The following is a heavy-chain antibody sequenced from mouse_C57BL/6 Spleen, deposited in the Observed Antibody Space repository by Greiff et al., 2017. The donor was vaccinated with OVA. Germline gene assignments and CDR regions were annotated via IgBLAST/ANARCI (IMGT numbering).Heavy chain of an antibody. CDR1: GYAFSSSW. CDR3: AREGMAPFAY. V-gene: IGHV1-82*01. CDR2: IYPGDGDT. J-gene: IGHJ3*01. Sequence: VQLQQSGPELVKPGASVKISCKASGYAFSSSWMNWVKQRPGKGLEWIGRIYPGDGDTNYNGKFKGKATLTADKSSSTAYMQLSSLTSEDSAVYFCAREGMAPFAYWGQGTLVTVSA. D-gene: IGHD2-3*01.